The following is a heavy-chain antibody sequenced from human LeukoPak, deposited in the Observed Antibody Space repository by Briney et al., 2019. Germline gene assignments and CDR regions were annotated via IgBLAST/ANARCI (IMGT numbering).Heavy chain of an antibody. D-gene: IGHD6-19*01. CDR3: ARRHSSGWSYY. J-gene: IGHJ4*02. CDR1: GYSISNGYY. V-gene: IGHV4-38-2*02. Sequence: SETLSLTCTVSGYSISNGYYWDWIRQPPGRGLEWIGNIYRSGSTSYNPSLKSRVTISVDTSKNQFPLKVNSVTAADTAVYYCARRHSSGWSYYWGQGTLVAVSS. CDR2: IYRSGST.